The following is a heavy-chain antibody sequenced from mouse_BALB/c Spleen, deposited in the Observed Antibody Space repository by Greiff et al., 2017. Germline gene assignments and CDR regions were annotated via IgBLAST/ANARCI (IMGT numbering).Heavy chain of an antibody. D-gene: IGHD1-1*01. CDR2: INPDSSTI. J-gene: IGHJ3*01. CDR3: ARKGSTRGSSSWFAY. CDR1: GVDFSRYW. V-gene: IGHV4-1*02. Sequence: GVDFSRYWMSWVRQAPGKGLEWIGEINPDSSTINYTPSLKDKFIISRDNAKNTLYLQMSKVRSEDTALYYCARKGSTRGSSSWFAYWGQGTLVTVSA.